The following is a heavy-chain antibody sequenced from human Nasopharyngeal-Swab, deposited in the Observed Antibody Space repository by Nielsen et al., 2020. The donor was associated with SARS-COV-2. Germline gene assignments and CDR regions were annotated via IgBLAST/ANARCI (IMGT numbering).Heavy chain of an antibody. D-gene: IGHD2-2*01. CDR3: ARLPYSSTSYYALDS. V-gene: IGHV5-10-1*01. CDR2: IDPSDSYT. J-gene: IGHJ5*01. Sequence: VRQMPGKGLQWMGRIDPSDSYTKYSPSFEGHVTFAADKSIGTVYLKWSSLRASDTAMYYCARLPYSSTSYYALDSWGQGTLVTVSS.